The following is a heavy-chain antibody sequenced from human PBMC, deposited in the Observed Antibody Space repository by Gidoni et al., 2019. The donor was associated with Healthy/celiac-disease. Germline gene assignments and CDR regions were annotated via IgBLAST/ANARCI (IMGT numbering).Heavy chain of an antibody. CDR3: ARDEQQPDYYYYGMDV. Sequence: QVQLVQSGAEVKKPGASVKVSCKASGYTFTSYGISWVRQAPGQGLAWMGWISAYNGNTNYAQKLQGRVTMTTDTSTSTAYMELRSLRSDDTAVYYCARDEQQPDYYYYGMDVWGQGTTVTVSS. V-gene: IGHV1-18*04. J-gene: IGHJ6*02. CDR2: ISAYNGNT. D-gene: IGHD6-13*01. CDR1: GYTFTSYG.